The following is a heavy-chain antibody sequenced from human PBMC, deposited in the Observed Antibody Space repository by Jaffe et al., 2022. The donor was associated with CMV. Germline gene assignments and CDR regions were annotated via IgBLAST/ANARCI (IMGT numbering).Heavy chain of an antibody. D-gene: IGHD3-10*01. Sequence: QVQLVESGGGLVKPGGSLRLSCAASGFTFSDHYMSWIRQAPGKGLEWLSYISSTTSYTSYADSVKGRFTISRDNAKNSLYLQMNSLRAEDTAVYFCATHGPSSGRRDAFDIWGQGTMVTVSS. V-gene: IGHV3-11*06. CDR3: ATHGPSSGRRDAFDI. CDR2: ISSTTSYT. CDR1: GFTFSDHY. J-gene: IGHJ3*02.